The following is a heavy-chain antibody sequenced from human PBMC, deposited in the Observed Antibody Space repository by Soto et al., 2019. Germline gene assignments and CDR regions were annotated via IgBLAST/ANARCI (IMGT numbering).Heavy chain of an antibody. D-gene: IGHD1-20*01. CDR3: ARDWYEAS. CDR2: INTAGTT. V-gene: IGHV3-23*01. Sequence: EVQLLESGGGLVQPGGSLRLSCAASGFTFTTYAMTWVRQAPGKGLEWLSAINTAGTTYYADSVKGRFTITRDNPKNTLYLQMNGLRVEDTAVYYCARDWYEASWGQGTLVTVSS. CDR1: GFTFTTYA. J-gene: IGHJ5*02.